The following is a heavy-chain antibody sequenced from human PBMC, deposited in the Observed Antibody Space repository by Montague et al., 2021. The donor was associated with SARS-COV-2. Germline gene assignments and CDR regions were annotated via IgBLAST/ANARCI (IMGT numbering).Heavy chain of an antibody. CDR2: IKQSGST. D-gene: IGHD3-22*01. J-gene: IGHJ4*02. Sequence: SETLSLTCGVYGGSFGDDHWSWIRQPPGKGLEWIGDIKQSGSTNYNPSLKSRVTISVDTSKNQSSLKLTSVTAADTAVYFCARGHLSVSMIVVVFTSAPYYFDYWGQGAQVTVSS. CDR1: GGSFGDDH. CDR3: ARGHLSVSMIVVVFTSAPYYFDY. V-gene: IGHV4-34*01.